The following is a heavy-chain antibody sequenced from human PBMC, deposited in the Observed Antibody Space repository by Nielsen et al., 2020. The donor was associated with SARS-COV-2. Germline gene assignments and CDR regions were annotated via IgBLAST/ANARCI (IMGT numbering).Heavy chain of an antibody. Sequence: GESLKISCAASGFTFDDYGMSWVRQAPGKGLEWVSGINWTGGSTGYADSVKGRFTISRDNAKNSLYLQMNSLRAEDTALYHCARDLGESSAIFGVVGAFDIWGQGTMVTVSS. CDR1: GFTFDDYG. J-gene: IGHJ3*02. V-gene: IGHV3-20*01. D-gene: IGHD3-3*01. CDR3: ARDLGESSAIFGVVGAFDI. CDR2: INWTGGST.